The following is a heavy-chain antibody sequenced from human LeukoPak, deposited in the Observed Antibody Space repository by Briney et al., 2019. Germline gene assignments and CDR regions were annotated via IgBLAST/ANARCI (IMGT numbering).Heavy chain of an antibody. V-gene: IGHV3-33*01. J-gene: IGHJ4*02. CDR1: GFTFSSYG. Sequence: GGSLRLSCAASGFTFSSYGTHWVRQAPGKGLEWVAVIWYDGSNKYYADSVKGRFTISRDNSQSTLYLQMNSLRAEDTAVYYCARDLGSGWMEGYFDYWGQGTLVTVSS. CDR2: IWYDGSNK. D-gene: IGHD6-19*01. CDR3: ARDLGSGWMEGYFDY.